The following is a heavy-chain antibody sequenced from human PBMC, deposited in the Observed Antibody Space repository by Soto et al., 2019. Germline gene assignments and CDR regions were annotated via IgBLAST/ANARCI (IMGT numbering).Heavy chain of an antibody. CDR1: GGSFSSYY. D-gene: IGHD3-22*01. J-gene: IGHJ6*02. CDR3: ARDYYYDSSGYPGAYYYGMDV. V-gene: IGHV4-59*01. CDR2: IYYSGRT. Sequence: SETLSLTCTVSGGSFSSYYWSWIRQPPGKGLEWIGYIYYSGRTNSNPSLKSRVTISVDTSKNQVSLKLSSVTAADTAVYYCARDYYYDSSGYPGAYYYGMDVWGQGTTVTVSS.